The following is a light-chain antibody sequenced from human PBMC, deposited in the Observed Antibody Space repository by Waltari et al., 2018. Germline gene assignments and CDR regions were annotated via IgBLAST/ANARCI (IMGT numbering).Light chain of an antibody. Sequence: EIVMTQSPATLSVSPGDRATLSCRASQSVASNLAWYQQKPGQAPRLLIYGESNGATGIPARFSGSGSGTDFTLTISSLQSEDFAVYYCQQYNDWPFTFGPGTKVDFK. V-gene: IGKV3-15*01. CDR2: GES. CDR3: QQYNDWPFT. J-gene: IGKJ3*01. CDR1: QSVASN.